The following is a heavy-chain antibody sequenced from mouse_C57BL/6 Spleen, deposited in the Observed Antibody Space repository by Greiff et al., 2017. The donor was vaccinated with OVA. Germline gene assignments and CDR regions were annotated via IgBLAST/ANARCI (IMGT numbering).Heavy chain of an antibody. Sequence: QVQLQQSGAELVRPGASVTLSCKASGYTFTDYEMHWVKQTPVHGLEWIGAIDPETGGTAYNQKFKGKAILTADKSSSTAYMELRSLTSEDSAVYYCTRSCYDSSYGFAYWGQGTLVTVSA. CDR2: IDPETGGT. J-gene: IGHJ3*01. V-gene: IGHV1-15*01. D-gene: IGHD1-1*01. CDR1: GYTFTDYE. CDR3: TRSCYDSSYGFAY.